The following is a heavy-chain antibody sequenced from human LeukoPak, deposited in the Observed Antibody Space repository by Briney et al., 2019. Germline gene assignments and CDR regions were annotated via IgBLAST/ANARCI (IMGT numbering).Heavy chain of an antibody. Sequence: GGSLRLSCAASGFTFSTFAMIWVRQPPGKGLEWVSSIFPSGGEIHYADSVKGRFTISRDNSKNTLYLQMNSLRAEDTAVYYCARRSSSGWYPDYYYYYMDVWGKGTTVTISS. D-gene: IGHD6-19*01. CDR1: GFTFSTFA. CDR2: IFPSGGEI. V-gene: IGHV3-23*01. CDR3: ARRSSSGWYPDYYYYYMDV. J-gene: IGHJ6*03.